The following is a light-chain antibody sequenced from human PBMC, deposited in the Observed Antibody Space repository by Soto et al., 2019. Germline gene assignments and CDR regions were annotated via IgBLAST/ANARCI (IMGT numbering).Light chain of an antibody. Sequence: DIVMTQSPLSLPVTPGEPASISCRSSQILLHSNGNNYLDWYLQKPGQSPQLLIYLGSNRASGVPDRFSSSGSVTHFTLKISRVEAEAVGVYYCKQSQQTPWTFGQGTKMQVK. CDR1: QILLHSNGNNY. CDR3: KQSQQTPWT. J-gene: IGKJ1*01. CDR2: LGS. V-gene: IGKV2-28*01.